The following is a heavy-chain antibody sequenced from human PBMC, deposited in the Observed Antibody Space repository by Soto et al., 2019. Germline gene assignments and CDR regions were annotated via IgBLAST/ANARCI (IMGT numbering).Heavy chain of an antibody. J-gene: IGHJ6*02. Sequence: SETLSLTCTVSGGSISSGDYYWSWIRQPPGKGLEWIGYIYYSGSTYYNPSLRSRVTISVDTSKNQFSLKLSSVTAADTAVYYCARDQGGXTIFGVVTAYYYYGMDVWGQGTTVTVSS. V-gene: IGHV4-30-4*01. CDR1: GGSISSGDYY. D-gene: IGHD3-3*01. CDR3: ARDQGGXTIFGVVTAYYYYGMDV. CDR2: IYYSGST.